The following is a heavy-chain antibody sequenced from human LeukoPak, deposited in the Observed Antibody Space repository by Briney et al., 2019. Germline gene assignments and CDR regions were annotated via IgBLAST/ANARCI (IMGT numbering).Heavy chain of an antibody. Sequence: SETLSLTCTVSGGSISSSSYYWGWIRQPPGKGLEWIGSVYYSGSTYYNPSLKSRVTISVDTSKNQFSLKLSSVTAADTAVYYCARRGTVTTERFDYWGQGTLVTVSS. D-gene: IGHD4-11*01. CDR3: ARRGTVTTERFDY. CDR2: VYYSGST. CDR1: GGSISSSSYY. V-gene: IGHV4-39*01. J-gene: IGHJ4*02.